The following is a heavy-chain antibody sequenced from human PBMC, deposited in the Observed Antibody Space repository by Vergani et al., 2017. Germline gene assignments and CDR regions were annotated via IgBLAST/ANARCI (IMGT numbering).Heavy chain of an antibody. CDR2: IHYSENT. J-gene: IGHJ5*02. CDR3: ASDTHSGQRADR. CDR1: FDSIRNLY. V-gene: IGHV4-59*11. Sequence: QVQLQESGPGLEKSSETLSLTCSVSFDSIRNLYCNWIRQPPGKRLEWVGSIHYSENTNYNPSLKTRVTIAVDTSKNQFSLTLTSVTAADTAVYYCASDTHSGQRADRWGQGILVTVTS. D-gene: IGHD6-19*01.